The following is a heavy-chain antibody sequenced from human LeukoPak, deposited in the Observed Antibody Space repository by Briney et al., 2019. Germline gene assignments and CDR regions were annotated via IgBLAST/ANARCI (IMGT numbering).Heavy chain of an antibody. V-gene: IGHV3-21*01. CDR2: ISSSSSYI. J-gene: IGHJ4*02. CDR3: ARDPTFYSSSWYDY. Sequence: GGSLRLSCAASGFTFSSYSMNWVRQAPGKGLEWVSSISSSSSYIYYADSVKGPFTISRDNAKNSLYLQMNSLRAEDTAVYYCARDPTFYSSSWYDYWGQGTLVTVSS. CDR1: GFTFSSYS. D-gene: IGHD6-13*01.